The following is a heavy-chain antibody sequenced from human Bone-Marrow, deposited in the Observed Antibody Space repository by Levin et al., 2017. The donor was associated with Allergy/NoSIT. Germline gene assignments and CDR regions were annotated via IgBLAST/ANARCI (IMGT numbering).Heavy chain of an antibody. CDR1: GFTFSSYA. J-gene: IGHJ4*02. CDR2: ISGSGGST. Sequence: LTSETLSLTCAASGFTFSSYAMSWVRQAPGKGLEWVSAISGSGGSTYYADSVKGRFTISRDNSKNTLYLQMNSLRAEDTAVYYCAKDPGSGYDLVNWGQGTLVTVSS. CDR3: AKDPGSGYDLVN. V-gene: IGHV3-23*01. D-gene: IGHD5-12*01.